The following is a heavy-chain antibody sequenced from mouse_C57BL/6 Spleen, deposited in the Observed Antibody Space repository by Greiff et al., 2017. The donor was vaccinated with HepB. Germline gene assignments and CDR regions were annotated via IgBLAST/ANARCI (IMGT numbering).Heavy chain of an antibody. J-gene: IGHJ3*01. CDR2: IDPETGGT. V-gene: IGHV1-15*01. CDR3: TRRDYYGSTSFAY. D-gene: IGHD1-1*01. Sequence: VQRVESGAELVRPGASVTLSCKASGYTFTDYEMHWVKQTPVHGLEWIGAIDPETGGTAYNQKFKGKAILTADKSSSTAYMELRSLTSEDSAVYYCTRRDYYGSTSFAYWGQGTLVTVSA. CDR1: GYTFTDYE.